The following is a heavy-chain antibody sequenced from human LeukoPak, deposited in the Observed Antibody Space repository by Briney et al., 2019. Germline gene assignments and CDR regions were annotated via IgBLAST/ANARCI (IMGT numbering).Heavy chain of an antibody. CDR1: GYTFTGYF. CDR3: AREFPYSGGYNLFDF. Sequence: ASVKVSRKASGYTFTGYFLHWIRQAPGRGLEWMGWINPKSGGTKYTQKFQGWVTMTRDTSTTTAYMELSRLRSDDTAIYYCAREFPYSGGYNLFDFWGQGTLVTVSS. J-gene: IGHJ4*02. V-gene: IGHV1-2*04. D-gene: IGHD5-24*01. CDR2: INPKSGGT.